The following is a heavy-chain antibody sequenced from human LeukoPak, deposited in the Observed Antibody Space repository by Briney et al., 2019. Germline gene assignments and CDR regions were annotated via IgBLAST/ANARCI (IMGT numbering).Heavy chain of an antibody. D-gene: IGHD2-2*01. V-gene: IGHV1-69*05. CDR1: GGTFNSYA. CDR3: ARVSRLRRHIVVVPAAMQDSDYDSSGQPLAY. CDR2: IIPIFGTT. J-gene: IGHJ4*02. Sequence: SVKVSCKASGGTFNSYAISWVRQAPGQGLEWMGGIIPIFGTTNYAQKVQGRVTITTDESTTTAYMELSSLRSEDTAVYYCARVSRLRRHIVVVPAAMQDSDYDSSGQPLAYWGQGTLVTVSS.